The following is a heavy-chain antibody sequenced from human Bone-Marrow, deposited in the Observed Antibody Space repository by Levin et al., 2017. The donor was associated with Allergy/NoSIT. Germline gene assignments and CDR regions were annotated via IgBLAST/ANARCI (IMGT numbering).Heavy chain of an antibody. Sequence: GGSLRLSCLASGFTFSSYWMSWVRQAPGKGLEWVANVNKDGSEKHYVDFVRGRFTTARDNAKNSLYLQMNSLRAEDTAVYYCVRDVTSGWAFDYWGQGTLVTVSS. D-gene: IGHD6-19*01. J-gene: IGHJ4*02. CDR2: VNKDGSEK. CDR1: GFTFSSYW. CDR3: VRDVTSGWAFDY. V-gene: IGHV3-7*01.